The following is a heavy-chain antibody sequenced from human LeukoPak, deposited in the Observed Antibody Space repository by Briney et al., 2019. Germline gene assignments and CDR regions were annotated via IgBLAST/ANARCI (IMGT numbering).Heavy chain of an antibody. CDR3: AKDQGIQLWLKYFQH. Sequence: GGSLRLSCAAPGITFSSYAMTWVRQAPGKGLEWVSAISGSGVNTYYADSVKGRFTISRDNSKNTVYLQMNSLRAEDTAVYYCAKDQGIQLWLKYFQHWGQGTLVTVSS. D-gene: IGHD5-18*01. V-gene: IGHV3-23*01. J-gene: IGHJ1*01. CDR2: ISGSGVNT. CDR1: GITFSSYA.